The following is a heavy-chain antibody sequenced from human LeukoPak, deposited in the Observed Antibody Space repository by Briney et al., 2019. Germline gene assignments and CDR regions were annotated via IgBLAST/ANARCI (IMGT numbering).Heavy chain of an antibody. CDR3: GRHLYGSGSSRGFDY. CDR1: GGSISSYY. CDR2: TYYSGST. J-gene: IGHJ4*02. V-gene: IGHV4-59*08. Sequence: SETLALTCTVSGGSISSYYWSCIRQPPGKGLEGMWYTYYSGSTNYNPSLKSRVTISVVTSKNQFSLKLSSVTAADTAVYYCGRHLYGSGSSRGFDYWGQGTLVTVSS. D-gene: IGHD3-10*01.